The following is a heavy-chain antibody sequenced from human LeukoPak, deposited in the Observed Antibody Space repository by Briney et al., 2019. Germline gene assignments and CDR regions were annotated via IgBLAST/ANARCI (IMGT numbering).Heavy chain of an antibody. V-gene: IGHV3-21*01. Sequence: GGSLRLSCAASGFTFSSYSITWVRQAPGKGLEWVSSITSTSSYINYADSAKGRFTIYRDNAKNSVYLQMNSLRAEDTAVYYCARDSPYGDYDAFDIWGQGTRVTVSS. CDR2: ITSTSSYI. D-gene: IGHD4-17*01. J-gene: IGHJ3*02. CDR1: GFTFSSYS. CDR3: ARDSPYGDYDAFDI.